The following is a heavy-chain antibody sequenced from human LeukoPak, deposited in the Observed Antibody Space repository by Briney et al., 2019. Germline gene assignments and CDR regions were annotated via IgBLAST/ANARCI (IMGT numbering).Heavy chain of an antibody. CDR3: AKDRAEGYYYYYMDV. D-gene: IGHD3-10*01. J-gene: IGHJ6*03. Sequence: GGSLRLSCAASGFTFSSYSMNWVRQAPGKGLEWVSYISSSSSTIYYADSVKGRFTISRDNSKNTLYLQMNSLGAEDTAVYYCAKDRAEGYYYYYMDVWGKGTTVTVSS. V-gene: IGHV3-48*01. CDR2: ISSSSSTI. CDR1: GFTFSSYS.